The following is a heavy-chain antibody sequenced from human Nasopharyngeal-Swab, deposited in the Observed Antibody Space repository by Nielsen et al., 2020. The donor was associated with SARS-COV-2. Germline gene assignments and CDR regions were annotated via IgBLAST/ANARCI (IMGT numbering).Heavy chain of an antibody. Sequence: GESLKISCAASGFTFSSYSMNWVRQAPGKGLEWVSSISSSSSYIYYADSVKGRFTISRDNAKNSLYLQMNSLRAEDTAVYYCATLKWLVPSRLDWFDPWGQGTLVTVSS. V-gene: IGHV3-21*01. J-gene: IGHJ5*02. CDR1: GFTFSSYS. D-gene: IGHD6-19*01. CDR2: ISSSSSYI. CDR3: ATLKWLVPSRLDWFDP.